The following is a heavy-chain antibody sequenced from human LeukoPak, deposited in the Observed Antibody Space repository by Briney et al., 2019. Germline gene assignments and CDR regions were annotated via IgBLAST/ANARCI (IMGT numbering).Heavy chain of an antibody. J-gene: IGHJ4*02. D-gene: IGHD2-21*01. Sequence: GGSLRLSCAASGITFSSYSMSWVRQAPGKGLEWVSHIYISSSSNIISYADSVKGRFTISRDNAQNSLYLQMNGLRDEDTAVYYCVRDRAYSFDYWGQGILVTVSS. CDR2: ISSSSNII. CDR1: GITFSSYS. V-gene: IGHV3-48*02. CDR3: VRDRAYSFDY.